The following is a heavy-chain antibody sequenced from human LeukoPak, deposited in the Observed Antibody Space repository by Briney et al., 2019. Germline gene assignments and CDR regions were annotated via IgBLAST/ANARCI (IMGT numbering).Heavy chain of an antibody. CDR1: GGSISSGDYY. D-gene: IGHD3-10*01. CDR2: IYYSGST. V-gene: IGHV4-30-4*01. J-gene: IGHJ4*02. Sequence: SQTLSLTCTVSGGSISSGDYYWSWIRQPPGKGLEWIGYIYYSGSTYYNPSLKSRVTISVDTSKNQFSLKLSSVTAADTAVYYCARGHDVFGLPLPYFDYWGQGTLVTVSS. CDR3: ARGHDVFGLPLPYFDY.